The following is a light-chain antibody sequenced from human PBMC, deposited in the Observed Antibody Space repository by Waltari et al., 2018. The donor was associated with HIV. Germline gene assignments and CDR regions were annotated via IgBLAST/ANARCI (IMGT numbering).Light chain of an antibody. J-gene: IGLJ3*02. CDR2: EVS. Sequence: QSALTQPAPVSGSPGQSITISCTGTSSDVGNYNLVSCYQQHPGNFPKLIIFEVSERPSGVSDRFSGSKSVNTASLTISGLQAEDEADYYCCSYAGSSPLWVFGGGTKLTVL. V-gene: IGLV2-23*02. CDR1: SSDVGNYNL. CDR3: CSYAGSSPLWV.